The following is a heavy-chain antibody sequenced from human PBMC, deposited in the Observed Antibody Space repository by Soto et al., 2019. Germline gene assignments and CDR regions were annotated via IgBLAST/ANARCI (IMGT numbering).Heavy chain of an antibody. Sequence: QVQLVESGGGVVQPGRSLRLSCAASGFAISSYAMHWVRQAPGKGLEWVAVISYDGSNKYYADSVKGRFTISRDNSKNPLYLQMNSLRAEDTAVYYCARDLSGSGDWGQGTLVTVSS. D-gene: IGHD3-10*01. J-gene: IGHJ4*02. CDR1: GFAISSYA. CDR3: ARDLSGSGD. CDR2: ISYDGSNK. V-gene: IGHV3-30-3*01.